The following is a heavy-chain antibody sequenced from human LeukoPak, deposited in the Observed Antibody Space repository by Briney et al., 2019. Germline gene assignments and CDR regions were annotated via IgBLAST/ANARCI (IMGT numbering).Heavy chain of an antibody. CDR2: ISGSGGST. CDR1: GFTFSSYA. Sequence: GGSLRLSCAASGFTFSSYAMSWVRQAPGKGLEWVSAISGSGGSTYYADSVKGRFTISRDNSKNTLYLQMNSLRAEDTAAYYCAKGYRSNYVYFDYWGQRTLVTVSS. CDR3: AKGYRSNYVYFDY. V-gene: IGHV3-23*01. D-gene: IGHD4-11*01. J-gene: IGHJ4*02.